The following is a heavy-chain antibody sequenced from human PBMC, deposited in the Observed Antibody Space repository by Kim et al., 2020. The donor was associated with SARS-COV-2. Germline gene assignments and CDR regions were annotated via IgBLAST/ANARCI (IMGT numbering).Heavy chain of an antibody. D-gene: IGHD3-10*01. J-gene: IGHJ4*02. V-gene: IGHV4-4*02. Sequence: PSLKSRVTISVDKSKNQFSLKLSSVTAADTAVYYCARVVRGVIITENYFDYWGQGTLVTVSS. CDR3: ARVVRGVIITENYFDY.